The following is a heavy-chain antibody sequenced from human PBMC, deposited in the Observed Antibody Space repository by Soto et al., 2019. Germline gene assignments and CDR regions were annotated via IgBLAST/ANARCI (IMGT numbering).Heavy chain of an antibody. CDR2: INHSGST. J-gene: IGHJ4*02. Sequence: QVQLQQWGAGLLKPSETLSLTCAVYGGSFSGYYWSWIGQPPGKGLEWIGEINHSGSTNYNPSLKVHATNRVTPPKILSPVNRRSLTAADLSVCYGASLLLPPETETFNCWGQRRRLTPSS. V-gene: IGHV4-34*01. D-gene: IGHD3-22*01. CDR3: ASLLLPPETETFNC. CDR1: GGSFSGYY.